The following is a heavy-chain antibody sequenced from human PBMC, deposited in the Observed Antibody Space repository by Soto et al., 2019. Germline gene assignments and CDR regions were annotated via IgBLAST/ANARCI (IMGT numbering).Heavy chain of an antibody. Sequence: SVTKSLTCAVAGGYISSGVYSWSWLQQPPGKGLEWIGEIYHSGSTNYNPSLKSRVTISIDTSKNQFSLKLSSVTAADTAVYYCARGVTVRGGYWGQGTLVTVSS. CDR1: GGYISSGVYS. J-gene: IGHJ4*02. V-gene: IGHV4-30-2*01. D-gene: IGHD3-10*01. CDR3: ARGVTVRGGY. CDR2: IYHSGST.